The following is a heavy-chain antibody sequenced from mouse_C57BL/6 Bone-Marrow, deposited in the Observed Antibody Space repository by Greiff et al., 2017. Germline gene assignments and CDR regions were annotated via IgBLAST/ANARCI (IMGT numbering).Heavy chain of an antibody. Sequence: VQLQQSGAELARPGASVKMSCKASGYTFTSYTMHWVKQRPGKGLEWIGYINPSSGYTKYNQKFKDKATLTADKSSSTAYMQLSSLTSEESAVYYCARRTTVVATDWYFDVWGTGTTVTVSS. V-gene: IGHV1-4*01. CDR3: ARRTTVVATDWYFDV. CDR2: INPSSGYT. D-gene: IGHD1-1*01. J-gene: IGHJ1*03. CDR1: GYTFTSYT.